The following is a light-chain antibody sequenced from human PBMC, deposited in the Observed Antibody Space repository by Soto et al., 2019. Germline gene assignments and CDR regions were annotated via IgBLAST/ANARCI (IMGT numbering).Light chain of an antibody. CDR2: DAF. CDR1: QSVGSY. Sequence: EIVLTQSPATLSLSPGERATLSCSASQSVGSYFAWYQQKPGQVPMLLTYDAFSSAAGSPARFSGSGSGTDFTLTISSLEPEDCAVYFCQQRSSWPLTFGGGTMVEIK. CDR3: QQRSSWPLT. V-gene: IGKV3-11*01. J-gene: IGKJ4*01.